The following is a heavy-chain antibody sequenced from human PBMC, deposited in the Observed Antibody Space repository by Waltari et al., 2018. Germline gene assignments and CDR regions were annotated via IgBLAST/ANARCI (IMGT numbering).Heavy chain of an antibody. D-gene: IGHD3-10*01. Sequence: QVQLVQSGAEVKKPGASVKVSCKASGYTFTGYYMHWVRQAPGQGLEWRGWLNPNSGGTNYAQQFQCRVTRTRDTSISTAYMELSRLRSDDTAVYYCAREGQGVYFDYWGQGTLVTVSS. V-gene: IGHV1-2*02. CDR2: LNPNSGGT. CDR3: AREGQGVYFDY. J-gene: IGHJ4*02. CDR1: GYTFTGYY.